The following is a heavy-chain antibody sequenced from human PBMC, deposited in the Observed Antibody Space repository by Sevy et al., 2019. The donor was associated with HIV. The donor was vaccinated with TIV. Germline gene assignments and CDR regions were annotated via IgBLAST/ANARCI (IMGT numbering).Heavy chain of an antibody. CDR1: GDSVSSNNAA. J-gene: IGHJ2*01. Sequence: KQSQTLSLTCAISGDSVSSNNAAWNWIRQSPSRGLEWLGRTYYKSKWYSHYAVSVKSRMTINPDTSKNHFSLQLNSVTPEDTAVYYCARSVAALAFWYFDLWGRGTLVTVSS. D-gene: IGHD6-19*01. V-gene: IGHV6-1*01. CDR3: ARSVAALAFWYFDL. CDR2: TYYKSKWYS.